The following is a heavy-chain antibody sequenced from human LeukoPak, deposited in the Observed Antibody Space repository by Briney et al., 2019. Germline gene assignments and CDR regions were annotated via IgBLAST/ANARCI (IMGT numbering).Heavy chain of an antibody. V-gene: IGHV3-15*01. J-gene: IGHJ6*02. CDR1: GFTFSGYA. D-gene: IGHD2-2*01. CDR2: LKSRTEGGTT. Sequence: PGGSLRLSCAASGFTFSGYAMSWVRQAPGKGLEWVGRLKSRTEGGTTNYAAPVKGRFTISRDDSKDTLYLQMNSLKTEDTAVYYCATSFIPATVSKYNYGLDVWGQGTAVTVS. CDR3: ATSFIPATVSKYNYGLDV.